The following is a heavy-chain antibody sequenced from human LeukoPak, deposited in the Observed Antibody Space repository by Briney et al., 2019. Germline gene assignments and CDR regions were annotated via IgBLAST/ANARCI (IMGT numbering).Heavy chain of an antibody. D-gene: IGHD3-22*01. V-gene: IGHV1-3*03. CDR1: GYTFTSYA. J-gene: IGHJ4*02. CDR3: ARGVGSSGYLLDY. Sequence: ASVKVSCKASGYTFTSYAMHWVRQAPGQRLEWMGWINAGNGNTKYSQEFQGRVTITRDTSASTAYMELSSLRSEDMAVYYCARGVGSSGYLLDYWGQGTLVTVSS. CDR2: INAGNGNT.